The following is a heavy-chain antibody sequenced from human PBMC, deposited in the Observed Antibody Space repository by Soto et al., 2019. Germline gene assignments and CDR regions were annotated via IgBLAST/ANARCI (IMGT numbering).Heavy chain of an antibody. Sequence: QVQLVESGGGVVQPGRSLRLSCAASGFTFSSYGMHWVRQAPGKRLEWVAVIWYDGSNKYYADSVKGRFTISRDNSKNTLYLQMNSLRAEDTAVYYCARDLGYCSSTSCSSFDYWGQGTLVTVSS. CDR3: ARDLGYCSSTSCSSFDY. CDR1: GFTFSSYG. D-gene: IGHD2-2*01. J-gene: IGHJ4*02. CDR2: IWYDGSNK. V-gene: IGHV3-33*01.